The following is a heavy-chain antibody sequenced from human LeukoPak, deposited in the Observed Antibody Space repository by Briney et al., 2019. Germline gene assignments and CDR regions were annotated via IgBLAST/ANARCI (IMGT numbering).Heavy chain of an antibody. CDR1: GFTFSSYW. V-gene: IGHV3-74*01. D-gene: IGHD6-19*01. J-gene: IGHJ4*01. Sequence: GGSLRLSCAASGFTFSSYWMHWVRQAPGKGLVWVSRINSDGSSTSYADSVKGRSTISRDNAKNSLSLQMNSLRAEDTALYYCAKDNGVRGEQWLHLDYWGQDPWSPSPQ. CDR3: AKDNGVRGEQWLHLDY. CDR2: INSDGSST.